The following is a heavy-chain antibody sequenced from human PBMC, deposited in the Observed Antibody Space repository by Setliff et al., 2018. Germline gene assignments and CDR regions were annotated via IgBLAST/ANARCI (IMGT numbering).Heavy chain of an antibody. V-gene: IGHV3-7*01. D-gene: IGHD1-1*01. Sequence: GESLKISCSASGFTLSTYWMNWVRQAPGKGLEWVAHIRQDGSEEYYVDSEKGRFTISRDNAKNSLYLQMNSLRAEDTAVYYCARDREGDGNYYMDVWGKGTTVTVSS. CDR2: IRQDGSEE. CDR3: ARDREGDGNYYMDV. J-gene: IGHJ6*03. CDR1: GFTLSTYW.